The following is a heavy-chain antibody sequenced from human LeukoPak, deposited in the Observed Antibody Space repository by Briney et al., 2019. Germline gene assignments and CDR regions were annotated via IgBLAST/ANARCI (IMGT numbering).Heavy chain of an antibody. CDR2: ISGSGGST. CDR1: GLTCSSYA. V-gene: IGHV3-23*01. CDR3: AKDGRYCSGGSCYFEYYFDY. Sequence: GGSLRLSCVASGLTCSSYAMSWVRQAPGKGLEWVSAISGSGGSTYYADSVKGRFTISRDNSKNTLHLQMNSLRAEDTAVYYCAKDGRYCSGGSCYFEYYFDYWGQGTLVTVSS. D-gene: IGHD2-15*01. J-gene: IGHJ4*02.